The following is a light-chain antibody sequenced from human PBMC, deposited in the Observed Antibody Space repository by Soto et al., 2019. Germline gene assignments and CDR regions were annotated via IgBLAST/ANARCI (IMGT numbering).Light chain of an antibody. CDR1: QSVSSN. Sequence: EIVMKQYPAIISVTAGERVTLSGRASQSVSSNLAWYQQIRGQATSLIIYGASTRATGIPARFSGSGSGTEFTLTISSLQSEDFAFYACQQYNTWHPGTFGQGTKVDIK. J-gene: IGKJ1*01. V-gene: IGKV3-15*01. CDR2: GAS. CDR3: QQYNTWHPGT.